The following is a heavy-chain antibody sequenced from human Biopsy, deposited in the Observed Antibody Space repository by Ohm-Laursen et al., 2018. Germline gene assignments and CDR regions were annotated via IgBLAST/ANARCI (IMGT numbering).Heavy chain of an antibody. D-gene: IGHD1/OR15-1a*01. CDR3: ARGRTGG. Sequence: SLRLSCAASGFTFSSYSMNGVRQAPGKGLEWVSFISSGSSPIYYADSVKGRFTISRDDAKNSLYLQMNSLRAEDTAVYYCARGRTGGWGQGTLVTVSS. CDR2: ISSGSSPI. J-gene: IGHJ4*02. CDR1: GFTFSSYS. V-gene: IGHV3-48*01.